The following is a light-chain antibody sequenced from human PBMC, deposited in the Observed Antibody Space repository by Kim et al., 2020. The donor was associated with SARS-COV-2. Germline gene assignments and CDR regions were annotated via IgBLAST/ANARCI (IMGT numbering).Light chain of an antibody. Sequence: DIKMTQSPSSLSASVGDRVTITCRASQSISNWLAWYQQKPGKAPKLLIYDASTLESGVPSRFSGSGSGTEFTLTISSLQPDDFATYYCQHYKTYSPFTFGPVTKVDIK. CDR1: QSISNW. CDR2: DAS. V-gene: IGKV1-5*01. CDR3: QHYKTYSPFT. J-gene: IGKJ3*01.